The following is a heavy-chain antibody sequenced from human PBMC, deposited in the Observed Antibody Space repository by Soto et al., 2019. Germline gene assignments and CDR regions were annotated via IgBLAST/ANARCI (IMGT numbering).Heavy chain of an antibody. J-gene: IGHJ6*02. Sequence: QVQLQQWGAGLLKPSETLSLTCAVYGGSFSGYYWSWIRQPPGKGLEWIGEINHSGSTNYNPSLKSRVTISVDTSKNQFSLKLSSVTAADTAVYYCARGFSLELPYYYYYYDMDVWGQGTTVTVSS. CDR1: GGSFSGYY. D-gene: IGHD1-7*01. CDR2: INHSGST. V-gene: IGHV4-34*01. CDR3: ARGFSLELPYYYYYYDMDV.